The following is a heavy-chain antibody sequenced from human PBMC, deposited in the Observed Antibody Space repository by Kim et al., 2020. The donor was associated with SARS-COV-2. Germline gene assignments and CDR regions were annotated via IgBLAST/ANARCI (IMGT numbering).Heavy chain of an antibody. CDR1: GYTFTGYY. D-gene: IGHD2-15*01. CDR2: INPNSGGT. J-gene: IGHJ5*02. V-gene: IGHV1-2*06. Sequence: ASVKVSCKASGYTFTGYYMHWVRQAPGQGLEWMGRINPNSGGTNYAQKFQGRVTMTRDTSISTAYMELSRLRSDDTAVYYCARDRGYCSGGSCYPHDPWGQGTLVTVSS. CDR3: ARDRGYCSGGSCYPHDP.